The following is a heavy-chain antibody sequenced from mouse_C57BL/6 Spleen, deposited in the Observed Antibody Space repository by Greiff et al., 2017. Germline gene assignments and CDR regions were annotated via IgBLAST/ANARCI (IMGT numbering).Heavy chain of an antibody. J-gene: IGHJ2*01. CDR3: SNSGSGDYFDY. Sequence: EVQLQQSGGGLVQPGGSMKLSCAASGFTFSDAWMDWVRQSPEKGLEWVAEIRNKANNHATYYAESVKGRFTISRADSKSSVYLQMNSLRAEDTGMYYGSNSGSGDYFDYWGQGTTLTVSS. CDR1: GFTFSDAW. D-gene: IGHD1-3*01. CDR2: IRNKANNHAT. V-gene: IGHV6-6*01.